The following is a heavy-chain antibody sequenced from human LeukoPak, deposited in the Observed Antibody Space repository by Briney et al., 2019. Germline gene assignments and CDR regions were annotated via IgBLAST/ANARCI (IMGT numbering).Heavy chain of an antibody. Sequence: GGSLRLSCAPSGFTFSDYYTSSIRDGPGKGVEWGSYISSSGSNIYYADSVKGRFPISRDNAKNSMYLQMNSLSAEDTAVYYCARDLMGIAYRGAFYYWGQGTLVTVSS. J-gene: IGHJ4*02. D-gene: IGHD6-13*01. V-gene: IGHV3-11*01. CDR3: ARDLMGIAYRGAFYY. CDR2: ISSSGSNI. CDR1: GFTFSDYY.